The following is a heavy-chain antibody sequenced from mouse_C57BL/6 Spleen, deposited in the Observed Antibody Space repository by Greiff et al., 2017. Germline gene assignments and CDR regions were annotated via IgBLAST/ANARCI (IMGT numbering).Heavy chain of an antibody. CDR3: ALGGIRGSNWYFDV. CDR1: GYTFTSYW. J-gene: IGHJ1*03. Sequence: QVQLQQPGAELVKPGASVKVSCKASGYTFTSYWMHWVKQRPGQGLEWIGRIHPSDSDTNYNQKFKGKATLTVDKSSSTAYVQLSSLTSEDSAVYYCALGGIRGSNWYFDVWGTGTTVTVSS. CDR2: IHPSDSDT. D-gene: IGHD1-1*01. V-gene: IGHV1-74*01.